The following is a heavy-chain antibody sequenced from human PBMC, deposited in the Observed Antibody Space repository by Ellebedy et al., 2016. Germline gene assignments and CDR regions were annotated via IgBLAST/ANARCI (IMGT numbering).Heavy chain of an antibody. V-gene: IGHV5-51*01. Sequence: GGSLRLXCKGSGYSFTNYWIGWVRQMPGKGLEWMGIIYPGDSDTRYSPSFQGQVTISADKSISTAYLQWSSLKASDTAMYYCAGRKSLGELSYDYWGQGTLVTVSS. CDR3: AGRKSLGELSYDY. CDR2: IYPGDSDT. D-gene: IGHD3-16*02. J-gene: IGHJ4*02. CDR1: GYSFTNYW.